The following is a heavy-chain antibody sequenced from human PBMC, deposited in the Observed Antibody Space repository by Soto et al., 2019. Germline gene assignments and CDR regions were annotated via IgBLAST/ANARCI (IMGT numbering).Heavy chain of an antibody. J-gene: IGHJ5*02. CDR2: ISSDGST. CDR3: TTDLPLIAASFDP. CDR1: GFTFSSYD. V-gene: IGHV3-64*04. D-gene: IGHD6-13*01. Sequence: PGGSLRLSCSAPGFTFSSYDIHWVRQAPGKGLEYVSSISSDGSTDYAAPVKGRFTISRDDSKNTLYLQMNSLKTEDTAVYYCTTDLPLIAASFDPWGQGTLVTVSS.